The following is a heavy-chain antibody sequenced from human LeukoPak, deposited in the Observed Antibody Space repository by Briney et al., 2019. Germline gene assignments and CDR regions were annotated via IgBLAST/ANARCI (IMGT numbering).Heavy chain of an antibody. D-gene: IGHD5-24*01. V-gene: IGHV1-2*02. CDR3: ARRQRDARYYYMDV. CDR2: INPNSGGT. CDR1: GYTFTGYY. J-gene: IGHJ6*03. Sequence: GASVKVSCKASGYTFTGYYMHWVRQAPGQGLEWMGWINPNSGGTNYAQKFQGRVTMTRDTSISTAYMELSRLRSDDTAVYYCARRQRDARYYYMDVWGKGTTVTISS.